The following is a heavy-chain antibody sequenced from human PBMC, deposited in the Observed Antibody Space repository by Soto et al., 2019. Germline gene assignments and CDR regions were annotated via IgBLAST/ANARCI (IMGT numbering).Heavy chain of an antibody. CDR3: ARVVSDDYSNYFDY. J-gene: IGHJ4*02. V-gene: IGHV4-61*01. CDR1: GGSVSSGSYY. CDR2: IYYSGST. D-gene: IGHD4-4*01. Sequence: SETLSLTCTVSGGSVSSGSYYWSWIRQPPGKGLEWIGYIYYSGSTNHNPSLKSRVTISVDTSKNQFSLKLSSVTAADTAVYYCARVVSDDYSNYFDYWGQGTLVTVSS.